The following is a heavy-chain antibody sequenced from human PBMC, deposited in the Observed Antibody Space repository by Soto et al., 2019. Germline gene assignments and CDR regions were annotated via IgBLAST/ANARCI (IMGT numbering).Heavy chain of an antibody. CDR3: ARGPLVVVPAAARGGGDGNFDY. D-gene: IGHD2-2*01. CDR2: INPSGST. J-gene: IGHJ4*02. V-gene: IGHV4-4*02. CDR1: GLSISSHPW. Sequence: VPLSLTCSVSGLSISSHPWCSLLHQAPGKGLECIGEINPSGSTNYNPSLQNRVTISVDTSKNQLSLKLSSVTAADTAVYYCARGPLVVVPAAARGGGDGNFDYWGQGTLVTVSS.